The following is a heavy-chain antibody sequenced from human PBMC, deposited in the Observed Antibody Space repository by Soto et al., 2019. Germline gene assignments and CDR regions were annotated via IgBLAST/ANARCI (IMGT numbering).Heavy chain of an antibody. CDR2: IRSKAYGGTT. J-gene: IGHJ3*02. D-gene: IGHD1-20*01. Sequence: SLRLSCTASGFTFGDYAMSWVRQAPGKGLEWVGFIRSKAYGGTTEYAASVKGRFTISRDDSKSIAYLQMNSLKTEDTAVYYCTSGLGGYDSDAFDIWGQGTMVTVSS. CDR3: TSGLGGYDSDAFDI. CDR1: GFTFGDYA. V-gene: IGHV3-49*04.